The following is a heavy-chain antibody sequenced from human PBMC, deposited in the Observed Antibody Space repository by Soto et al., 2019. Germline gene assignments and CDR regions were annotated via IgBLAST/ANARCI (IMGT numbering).Heavy chain of an antibody. CDR2: MNPNSGNT. CDR1: GYTFTSYD. V-gene: IGHV1-8*01. J-gene: IGHJ6*02. Sequence: QVQLVQSGAEVKKPGASVKVSCKASGYTFTSYDINWGRQATGQGLEGMGWMNPNSGNTGYAQKFQGRVTMTRNTSISTAYMELSSLRSEDTAVYYCARVLSGRYYYGMDVWGQGTTVTVSS. CDR3: ARVLSGRYYYGMDV.